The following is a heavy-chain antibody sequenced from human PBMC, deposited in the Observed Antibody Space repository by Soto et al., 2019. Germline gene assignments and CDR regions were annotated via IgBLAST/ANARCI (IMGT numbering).Heavy chain of an antibody. CDR3: ASVRGGYYYGMDV. Sequence: ASDTLSLTCAVSGGSISSSNWWSWVRQPPGKGLEWIGEIYHSGSTKYNPSLKSRVTISVDKSKNQFSLKLSSVTAADTAVYYCASVRGGYYYGMDVWGQGTTVT. J-gene: IGHJ6*02. V-gene: IGHV4-4*02. CDR1: GGSISSSNW. CDR2: IYHSGST. D-gene: IGHD3-10*02.